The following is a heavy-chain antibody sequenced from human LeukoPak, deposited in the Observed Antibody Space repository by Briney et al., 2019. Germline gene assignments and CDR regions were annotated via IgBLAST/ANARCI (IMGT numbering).Heavy chain of an antibody. CDR1: GFTFSSYS. CDR2: ISSSSSYI. CDR3: ARDSEAYYGSGSSIYYGMDV. V-gene: IGHV3-21*01. Sequence: GRSLRLSCAASGFTFSSYSMNWVRQAPGKGLEWVSSISSSSSYIYYADSVKGRFTISRDNAKNSLYLQMNSLRAEDTAVYYCARDSEAYYGSGSSIYYGMDVWGQGTTVTVSS. D-gene: IGHD3-10*01. J-gene: IGHJ6*02.